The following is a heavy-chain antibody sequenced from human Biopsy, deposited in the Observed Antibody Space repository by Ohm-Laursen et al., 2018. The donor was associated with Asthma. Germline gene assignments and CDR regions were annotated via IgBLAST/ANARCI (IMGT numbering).Heavy chain of an antibody. J-gene: IGHJ3*01. CDR3: ARTYYDFLTGQVKDVFGV. CDR1: GYNFISFA. CDR2: VNTGKGDT. Sequence: ASVKASCKASGYNFISFATHWVRQAPGQRLEWMGWVNTGKGDTKYSQKFQGRVTITRDTSASTAYMELRSLRSEDTATYYCARTYYDFLTGQVKDVFGVWGQGTMVTVSS. V-gene: IGHV1-3*04. D-gene: IGHD3-9*01.